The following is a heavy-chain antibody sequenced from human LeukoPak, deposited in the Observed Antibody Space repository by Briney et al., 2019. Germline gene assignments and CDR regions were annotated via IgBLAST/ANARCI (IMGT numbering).Heavy chain of an antibody. CDR1: GDSSSNNY. CDR2: FYYTGST. D-gene: IGHD6-19*01. V-gene: IGHV4-59*01. Sequence: SETLSLTCTVSGDSSSNNYWTWIRQSPGKALEWIGYFYYTGSTNYNPSLQSRVTMSVDTSKNQFSLELSSVTSADTAVYYCAQSSGRYLDNWGQGILVTVSS. CDR3: AQSSGRYLDN. J-gene: IGHJ4*02.